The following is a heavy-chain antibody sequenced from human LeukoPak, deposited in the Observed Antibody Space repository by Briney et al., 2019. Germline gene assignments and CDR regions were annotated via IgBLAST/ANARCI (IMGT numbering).Heavy chain of an antibody. Sequence: SVKVSCKASGGTFSSYAISWVRQAPGQGLEWMGGIIPIFGTANYAQKFQGRVTMTRDTSTSTVYMELSSLRSEDTAVYYCARDLYYYGSGSYYNAIDYWGQGTLVTVSS. CDR2: IIPIFGTA. J-gene: IGHJ4*02. V-gene: IGHV1-69*05. D-gene: IGHD3-10*01. CDR3: ARDLYYYGSGSYYNAIDY. CDR1: GGTFSSYA.